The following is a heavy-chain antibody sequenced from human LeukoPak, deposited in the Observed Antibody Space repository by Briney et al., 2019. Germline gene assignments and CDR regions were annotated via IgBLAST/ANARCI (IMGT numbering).Heavy chain of an antibody. Sequence: GGSLRLSCAASGFTVSSNYMSWVRQAPGKGLEWVSVIYSGGYTYYADSVKGRFTISRDNAKNSLYLQMNSLRAEDTALYYCARDYGDPHWGQGTLVTVSS. D-gene: IGHD4-17*01. J-gene: IGHJ4*02. CDR2: IYSGGYT. V-gene: IGHV3-53*01. CDR3: ARDYGDPH. CDR1: GFTVSSNY.